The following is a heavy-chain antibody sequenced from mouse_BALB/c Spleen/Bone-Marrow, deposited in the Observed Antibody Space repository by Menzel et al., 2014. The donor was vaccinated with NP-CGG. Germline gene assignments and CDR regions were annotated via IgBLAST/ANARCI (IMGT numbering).Heavy chain of an antibody. CDR3: AREDGNYGYWYFDV. D-gene: IGHD2-1*01. Sequence: EVQLQQPGPELVKPGASVKMSCKASGYTFTSYVMNWVKQKPGQGLEWIGFFNPYNDGTKFNEKFKGKATLTSDKSSSTAYMELSSLTSEDSAVYYCAREDGNYGYWYFDVWGAGTTVTVSS. V-gene: IGHV1-14*01. CDR2: FNPYNDGT. J-gene: IGHJ1*01. CDR1: GYTFTSYV.